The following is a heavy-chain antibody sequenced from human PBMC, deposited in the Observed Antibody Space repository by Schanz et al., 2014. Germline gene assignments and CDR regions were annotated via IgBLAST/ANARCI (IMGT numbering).Heavy chain of an antibody. V-gene: IGHV1-46*02. CDR2: INPSGGST. D-gene: IGHD6-13*01. Sequence: GPGVKEPGASVKVSCEASRYTFNTYGLNWVRQAPGQGLEWMGMINPSGGSTTYAQKFQGRVTMTRDTSTSTVYMELSSLRSEDTAVYYCARDGVDAAAGGNYWGQGTLXTVSS. CDR1: RYTFNTYG. CDR3: ARDGVDAAAGGNY. J-gene: IGHJ4*02.